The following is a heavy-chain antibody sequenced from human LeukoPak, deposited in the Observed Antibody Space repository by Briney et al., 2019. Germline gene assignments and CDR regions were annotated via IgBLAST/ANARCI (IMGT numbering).Heavy chain of an antibody. J-gene: IGHJ6*03. CDR1: GFTFSDYS. CDR2: ISSSGSYI. CDR3: ARTPHSSGYQYYYYYYMDV. V-gene: IGHV3-21*01. Sequence: GGSLRLSCAASGFTFSDYSMNWVRQAPGKGLEGVSSISSSGSYIYYADSVKGRFTISRDNAKNSLYLQMNSLRAEDTAVYYCARTPHSSGYQYYYYYYMDVWGKGTTVTVSS. D-gene: IGHD3-22*01.